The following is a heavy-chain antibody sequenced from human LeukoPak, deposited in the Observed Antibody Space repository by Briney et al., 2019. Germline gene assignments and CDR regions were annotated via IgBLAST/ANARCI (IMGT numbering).Heavy chain of an antibody. CDR1: GFTFSSYS. CDR3: ASGYDFWSGYYTYYYYMDV. D-gene: IGHD3-3*01. Sequence: GGSLRLSCAASGFTFSSYSMNWVRQAPGKGLEWVSSISSSSSYIYYADSVKGRFTISRDNAKNSLYLQMNSLRAEDTAVYYCASGYDFWSGYYTYYYYMDVWGKGTTVTVSS. J-gene: IGHJ6*03. V-gene: IGHV3-21*01. CDR2: ISSSSSYI.